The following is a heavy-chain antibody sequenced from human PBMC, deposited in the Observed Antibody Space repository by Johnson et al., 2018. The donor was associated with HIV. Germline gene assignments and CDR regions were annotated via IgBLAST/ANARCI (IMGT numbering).Heavy chain of an antibody. CDR3: ARDAPNFFTSGVRYDAFDI. V-gene: IGHV3-11*04. CDR1: GFTFSDHY. D-gene: IGHD5-12*01. Sequence: QVQLVESGGGFVKPGGSLRLSCAASGFTFSDHYMTWIRQAPGKGLEWVSYISSSGSTMYYADSVQGSFTVSRDNSQNLLYLQLSSLRAEDAAVYYCARDAPNFFTSGVRYDAFDIWGPGTMVTVSP. CDR2: ISSSGSTM. J-gene: IGHJ3*02.